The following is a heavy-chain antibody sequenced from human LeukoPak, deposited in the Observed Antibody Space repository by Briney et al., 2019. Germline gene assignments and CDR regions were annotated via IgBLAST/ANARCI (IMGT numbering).Heavy chain of an antibody. V-gene: IGHV3-23*01. D-gene: IGHD3-3*01. J-gene: IGHJ6*03. CDR3: AKFGVEYSGYDFRSGYYDYYYYYMDV. Sequence: PGGSLRLSCAASGFTFSSYAMSWVRQAPGKGLEWVSAISGSGGSTYYADSVKGRFTISRDNSKNTLYLQMNSLRAEDTAVYYCAKFGVEYSGYDFRSGYYDYYYYYMDVWGKGTTVTVS. CDR1: GFTFSSYA. CDR2: ISGSGGST.